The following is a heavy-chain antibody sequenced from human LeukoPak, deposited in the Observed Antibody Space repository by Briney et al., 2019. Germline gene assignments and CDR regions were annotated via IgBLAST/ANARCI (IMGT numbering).Heavy chain of an antibody. D-gene: IGHD6-19*01. CDR1: GFILSNYW. V-gene: IGHV3-74*01. CDR2: MNTDGSTI. J-gene: IGHJ5*02. CDR3: ATAGKYRFDN. Sequence: PGGSLRLSCAASGFILSNYWMHWVRQAPGEELVWVSRMNTDGSTINYADYVKGRFTISRDNAKNTLYLQMNSLTTEDTAVYYCATAGKYRFDNWGQGILVTVSS.